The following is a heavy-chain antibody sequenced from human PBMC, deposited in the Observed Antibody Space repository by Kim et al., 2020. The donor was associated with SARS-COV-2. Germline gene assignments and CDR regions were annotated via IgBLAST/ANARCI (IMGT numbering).Heavy chain of an antibody. CDR3: VKDHSPGYSGSYYFDY. CDR2: VSYNGGST. V-gene: IGHV3-64D*09. J-gene: IGHJ4*02. Sequence: GGSLRLSCSASGFTFSNCAMHWVRQAPGKGLEYVSAVSYNGGSTYYADSVKGRFTISRDNSKNTLYLQMSSLKPEDTAVYYCVKDHSPGYSGSYYFDYWGQGTLVTVSS. D-gene: IGHD1-26*01. CDR1: GFTFSNCA.